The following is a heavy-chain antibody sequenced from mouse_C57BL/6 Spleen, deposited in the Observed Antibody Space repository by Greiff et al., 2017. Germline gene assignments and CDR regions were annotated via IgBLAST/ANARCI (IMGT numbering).Heavy chain of an antibody. CDR2: ISDGGSYT. CDR3: ARDSGYYYGSSYGAFDY. D-gene: IGHD1-1*01. J-gene: IGHJ2*01. CDR1: GFTFSSYA. V-gene: IGHV5-4*01. Sequence: DVMLVESGGGLVKPGGSLKLSCAASGFTFSSYAMSWVRQTPEKRLEWVATISDGGSYTYYPDNVKGRFTISRDNAKNNLYLQMSHLKSEDTAMYYCARDSGYYYGSSYGAFDYWGQGTTLTVSS.